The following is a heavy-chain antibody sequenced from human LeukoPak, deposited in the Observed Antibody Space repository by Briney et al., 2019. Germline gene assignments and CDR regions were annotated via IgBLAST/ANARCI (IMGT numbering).Heavy chain of an antibody. CDR2: ISSSSSYI. D-gene: IGHD2/OR15-2a*01. V-gene: IGHV3-21*01. Sequence: GGSLRLSCAASGFTFSSYSMNWVRQAPGKGLEWVSSISSSSSYIYYADSVKGRFTISRDNAKNSLYLQMNSLRAEDTAVYYCARDKKVIPRGGFDPWGQGTLVTVST. J-gene: IGHJ5*02. CDR3: ARDKKVIPRGGFDP. CDR1: GFTFSSYS.